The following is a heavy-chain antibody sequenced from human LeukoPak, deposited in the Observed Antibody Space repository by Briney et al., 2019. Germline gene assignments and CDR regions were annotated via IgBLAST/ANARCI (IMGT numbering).Heavy chain of an antibody. CDR1: GYTFTGYY. CDR3: ARGEGYCSGGSCYIFDY. CDR2: INPNSGGT. J-gene: IGHJ4*02. V-gene: IGHV1-2*06. Sequence: ASVKVSCKASGYTFTGYYMHWVRQAPGQGLEWMGRINPNSGGTNYAQKFQGRVTMTRDTSISTAYMEPSRLRSDDTAVYYCARGEGYCSGGSCYIFDYWGQGTLVTVSS. D-gene: IGHD2-15*01.